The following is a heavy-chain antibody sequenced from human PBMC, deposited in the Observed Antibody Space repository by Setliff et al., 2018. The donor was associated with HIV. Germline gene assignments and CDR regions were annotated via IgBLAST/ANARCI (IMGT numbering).Heavy chain of an antibody. CDR2: IYYSGST. V-gene: IGHV4-59*01. CDR3: ARGGGFWYYDSSGYGGRLYYYYGMDV. Sequence: SETLSLTCTVSGGSISSYYWSWIRQPPGKGLEWIGYIYYSGSTNYNPPLKSRVTISVDTSKNQFSLKLSSVTAADTAVYYCARGGGFWYYDSSGYGGRLYYYYGMDVWGQGTTVTVSS. D-gene: IGHD3-22*01. CDR1: GGSISSYY. J-gene: IGHJ6*02.